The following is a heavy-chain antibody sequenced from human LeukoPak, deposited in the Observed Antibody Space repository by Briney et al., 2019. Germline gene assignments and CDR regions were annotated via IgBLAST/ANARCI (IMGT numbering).Heavy chain of an antibody. Sequence: SETLSLTCAVYGGSFSGYYWSWIRQPPGKGLEWIGEINHSGSTNYNPSLKSRVTISVDTSKNQFSLKLSSVTAADTAVYYCAGYDSSGYYAPYDAFDIWGQGTMVTVSS. J-gene: IGHJ3*02. CDR1: GGSFSGYY. D-gene: IGHD3-22*01. CDR3: AGYDSSGYYAPYDAFDI. CDR2: INHSGST. V-gene: IGHV4-34*09.